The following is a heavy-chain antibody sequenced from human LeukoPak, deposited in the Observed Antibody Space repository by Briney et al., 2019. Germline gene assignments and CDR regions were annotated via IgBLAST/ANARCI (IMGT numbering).Heavy chain of an antibody. Sequence: SETLSLTCTVSGGSISITSYYWGWIRQPPGKGLEWIGSMYSSGSTYYNPSLKSRVTISVDTSKNQFSLKLSSVTAADTAVYYGASYLEGVWYFDLWGRGTLVTVSS. D-gene: IGHD1-1*01. CDR1: GGSISITSYY. J-gene: IGHJ2*01. CDR3: ASYLEGVWYFDL. V-gene: IGHV4-39*07. CDR2: MYSSGST.